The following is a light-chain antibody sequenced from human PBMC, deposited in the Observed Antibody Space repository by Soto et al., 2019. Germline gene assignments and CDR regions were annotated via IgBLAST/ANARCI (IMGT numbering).Light chain of an antibody. V-gene: IGKV4-1*01. CDR2: WAS. J-gene: IGKJ4*01. Sequence: IVMTQSPDSLAVSLGERATINCKSSQTVLYSSNNKNNLAWYQQKPGQPPKLLISWASTRESGVPDRFSGSGSGKDFTLTISRLQAEDVAVYYCQQYYTSPFTFGGGTKVEIK. CDR1: QTVLYSSNNKNN. CDR3: QQYYTSPFT.